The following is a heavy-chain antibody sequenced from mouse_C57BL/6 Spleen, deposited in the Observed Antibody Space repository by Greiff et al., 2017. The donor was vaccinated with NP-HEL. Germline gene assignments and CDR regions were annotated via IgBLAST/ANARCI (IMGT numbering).Heavy chain of an antibody. Sequence: EVKLEESGPELVKPGASVQMSGKASGYTFTDYNIHWVKQSQGKSLELIGYINPNSGGPSSNQKFKGKATLTVNKSSSTAYMELRRLTSEDYAVNYWARRRGFVDYWGQGTAL. CDR3: ARRRGFVDY. V-gene: IGHV1-22*01. D-gene: IGHD3-1*01. CDR1: GYTFTDYN. CDR2: INPNSGGP. J-gene: IGHJ2*01.